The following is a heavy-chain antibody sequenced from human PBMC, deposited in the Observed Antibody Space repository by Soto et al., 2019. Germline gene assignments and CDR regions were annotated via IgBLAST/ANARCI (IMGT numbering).Heavy chain of an antibody. CDR2: ITAENGNT. CDR3: ARVVLEWLRTSGFDY. J-gene: IGHJ4*02. CDR1: GYSFTSYG. Sequence: QIQLVQSGAEVKKPGASVKVSCKASGYSFTSYGITWVRQAPGQGPEWLGWITAENGNTNYAQKFQGRATMTTDTSTNTACMELRGLRSADTAGHYCARVVLEWLRTSGFDYWGQGALVTVSS. D-gene: IGHD5-12*01. V-gene: IGHV1-18*04.